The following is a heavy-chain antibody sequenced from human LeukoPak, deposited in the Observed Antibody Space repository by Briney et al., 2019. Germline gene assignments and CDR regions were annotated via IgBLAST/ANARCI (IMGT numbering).Heavy chain of an antibody. V-gene: IGHV1-2*02. D-gene: IGHD3-10*01. Sequence: EAPVKGSCKTSWYTFTRYYMHWVRQAPGPRLVWMGWIKPNNGGTNYAQKFQGRVTMTRDTSISTAYMELSRLRSDDTAVYYCARANMVRGVGSFFDRNWFDPWGQGTLVTVSS. J-gene: IGHJ5*02. CDR3: ARANMVRGVGSFFDRNWFDP. CDR2: IKPNNGGT. CDR1: WYTFTRYY.